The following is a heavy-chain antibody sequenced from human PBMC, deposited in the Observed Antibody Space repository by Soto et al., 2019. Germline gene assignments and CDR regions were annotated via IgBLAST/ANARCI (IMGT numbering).Heavy chain of an antibody. Sequence: QVQLVQSGAEVKKPGSSVKVSCKASGGTFSSYAISWVRQAPGQGLEWMGGIIPIFGTANYAQKFQGRVTITADESTSTADMVVSSMRSADTAVEYCARGVPAANNKLHYYYGMDVWGQGTTVTVSS. CDR3: ARGVPAANNKLHYYYGMDV. D-gene: IGHD2-2*01. J-gene: IGHJ6*02. CDR2: IIPIFGTA. CDR1: GGTFSSYA. V-gene: IGHV1-69*01.